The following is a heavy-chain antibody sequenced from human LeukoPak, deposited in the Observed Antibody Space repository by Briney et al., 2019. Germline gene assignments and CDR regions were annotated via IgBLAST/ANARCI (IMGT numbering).Heavy chain of an antibody. J-gene: IGHJ3*02. V-gene: IGHV1-18*01. CDR3: ATELARYCSGGSCHDAFDI. D-gene: IGHD2-15*01. CDR2: ISAYNGNT. Sequence: GASVKVSGKASGYTFTSYGISWVRHAPGQGLEWMGWISAYNGNTNYAQKLQGRVTMTTDTSTSTAYMELRSLRPDDTAVYYCATELARYCSGGSCHDAFDIWGQGTMVTVSS. CDR1: GYTFTSYG.